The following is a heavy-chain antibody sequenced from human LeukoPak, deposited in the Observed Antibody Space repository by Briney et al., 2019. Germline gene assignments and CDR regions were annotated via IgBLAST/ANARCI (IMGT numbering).Heavy chain of an antibody. V-gene: IGHV4-61*02. D-gene: IGHD2-2*01. CDR2: IYTSGST. J-gene: IGHJ4*02. Sequence: SETLSLTCTVSGGSISSGSYYWSWIRQPAGKGLEWIGRIYTSGSTNYNPSLKSRVTISVDTSKNQFSLKLSSVTAADTAVYYCAREREPAAFGRGFDYWGQGTLVTVSS. CDR1: GGSISSGSYY. CDR3: AREREPAAFGRGFDY.